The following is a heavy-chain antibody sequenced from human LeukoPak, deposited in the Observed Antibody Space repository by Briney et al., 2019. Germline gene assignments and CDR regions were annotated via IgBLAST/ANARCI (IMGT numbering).Heavy chain of an antibody. Sequence: GGSLRLSCAASGFTFSSYWMSWVRQAPGKGLEWVANIKQDGSEKYYVDSVQGRFTISRDNAKNSLYLQMNSLRAEDTAVYYCARDTYYYDSSGFAFDIWGQGTMVTVSS. J-gene: IGHJ3*02. D-gene: IGHD3-22*01. CDR1: GFTFSSYW. CDR3: ARDTYYYDSSGFAFDI. V-gene: IGHV3-7*01. CDR2: IKQDGSEK.